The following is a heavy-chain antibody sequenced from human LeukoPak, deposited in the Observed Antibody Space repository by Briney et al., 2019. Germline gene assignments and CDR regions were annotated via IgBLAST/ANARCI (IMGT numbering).Heavy chain of an antibody. CDR1: GGSFSGYY. Sequence: SETLSLTCAVYGGSFSGYYWSWIRQPPGKGLEWIGEINHSGSTNYNPSLKSRVTISVDTSKNQFSLKLSSVTAADTAVYYCARGLITMVRGVPSYLDYWGQGTLVTVSS. D-gene: IGHD3-10*01. CDR2: INHSGST. CDR3: ARGLITMVRGVPSYLDY. J-gene: IGHJ4*02. V-gene: IGHV4-34*01.